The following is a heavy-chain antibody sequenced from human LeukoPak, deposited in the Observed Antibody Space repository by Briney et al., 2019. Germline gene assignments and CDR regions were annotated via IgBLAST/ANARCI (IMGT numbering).Heavy chain of an antibody. V-gene: IGHV4-34*01. J-gene: IGHJ4*02. D-gene: IGHD3-10*01. Sequence: PSETLSLTCAVYGGSFSGYYWSWIRQPPGKGLEWIGEINHSGSTNYYPSLKSRVTISVDTSKNQFSLKLSSVTAADTAVYYCARFSSSGSHFDYWGQGTLVTVSS. CDR1: GGSFSGYY. CDR2: INHSGST. CDR3: ARFSSSGSHFDY.